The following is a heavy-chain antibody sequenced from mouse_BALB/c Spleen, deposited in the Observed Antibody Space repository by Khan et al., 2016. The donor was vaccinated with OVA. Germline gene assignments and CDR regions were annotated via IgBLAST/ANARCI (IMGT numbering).Heavy chain of an antibody. CDR2: ISYSGST. J-gene: IGHJ4*01. Sequence: EVQLQESGPGLVKPSQSLSLTCTVTGYSITSDYAWTWIRQFPGNKLEWMVYISYSGSTSYNPSLKSRISITLDTSKNQFFLQLNSVTTEDTATYNCARDGHDAMDYWGQGTSVTVSS. CDR1: GYSITSDYA. D-gene: IGHD2-3*01. CDR3: ARDGHDAMDY. V-gene: IGHV3-2*02.